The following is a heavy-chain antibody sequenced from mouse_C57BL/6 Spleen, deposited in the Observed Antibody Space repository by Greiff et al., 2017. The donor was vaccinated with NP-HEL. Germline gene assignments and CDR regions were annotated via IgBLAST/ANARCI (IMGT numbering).Heavy chain of an antibody. Sequence: VQLQQSGAELVKPGASVKMSCKASGYTFTSYWITWVKQRPGQGLEWIGDIYPGSGSTNYNEKFKSKATLTVDTSSSTAYMQLSSLTSEDSAVYYCARWYGNYEWFAYWGQGTLVTVSA. J-gene: IGHJ3*01. CDR2: IYPGSGST. D-gene: IGHD2-10*02. V-gene: IGHV1-55*01. CDR3: ARWYGNYEWFAY. CDR1: GYTFTSYW.